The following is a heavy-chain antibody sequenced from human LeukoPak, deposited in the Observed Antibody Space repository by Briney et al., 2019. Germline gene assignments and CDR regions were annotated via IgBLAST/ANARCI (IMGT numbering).Heavy chain of an antibody. CDR1: GFTFSSYA. Sequence: GGSLRLSCAASGFTFSSYAMHWVRQAPGKGLEWVAVISYDGSSKYYADSVKGRFTISRDNSKNTPYLQMNSLRAEDTAVYYCARDTSGWLQHWGQGTLVTVSS. D-gene: IGHD6-19*01. CDR2: ISYDGSSK. CDR3: ARDTSGWLQH. J-gene: IGHJ1*01. V-gene: IGHV3-30*04.